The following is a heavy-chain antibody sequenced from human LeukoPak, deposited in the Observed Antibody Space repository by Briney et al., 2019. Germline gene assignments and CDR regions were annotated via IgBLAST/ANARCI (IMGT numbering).Heavy chain of an antibody. CDR1: GFTFSNYA. V-gene: IGHV3-33*08. D-gene: IGHD5-18*01. CDR3: ARDRGPGYSYGVLDY. J-gene: IGHJ4*02. Sequence: GGSLRLSCAASGFTFSNYAMNWVRQAPGKGLGWMAVMWYDGSNKYYADSVKGRFTISRDNSKNTLYLQMNSLRAEDTAVYYCARDRGPGYSYGVLDYWGQGTLVTVSS. CDR2: MWYDGSNK.